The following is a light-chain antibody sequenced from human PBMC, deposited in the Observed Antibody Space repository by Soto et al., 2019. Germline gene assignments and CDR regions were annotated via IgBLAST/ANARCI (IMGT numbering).Light chain of an antibody. CDR2: AAS. J-gene: IGKJ1*01. V-gene: IGKV1-39*01. CDR1: ENIRTY. CDR3: QQSYNSPPT. Sequence: DIPMTQSPSSLSASVGDRGTITCRASENIRTYLNWYQQKPGKAPKLLIYAASTLQSGIPSRFSGSGSGTDFIFTISSLQPEDFAAYFCQQSYNSPPTFGQGTKVEI.